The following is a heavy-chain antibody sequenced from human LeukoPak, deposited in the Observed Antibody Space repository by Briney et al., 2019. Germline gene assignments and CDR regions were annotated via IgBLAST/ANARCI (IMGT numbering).Heavy chain of an antibody. CDR1: GGSISSGSYY. V-gene: IGHV4-61*02. J-gene: IGHJ3*02. CDR3: ASAGFLEWLGYAFDI. D-gene: IGHD3-3*01. CDR2: IYTSGST. Sequence: NPSETLSLTCTVSGGSISSGSYYWSWIRQPAGKGLEWIGRIYTSGSTNYNPSLKSRVTISVETSKNQFSLKLSSVTAADTAVYYCASAGFLEWLGYAFDIWGQGTMVTVSS.